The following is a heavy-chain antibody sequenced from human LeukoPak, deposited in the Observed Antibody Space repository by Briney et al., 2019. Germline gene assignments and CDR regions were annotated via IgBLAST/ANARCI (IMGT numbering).Heavy chain of an antibody. CDR3: ARDRSVVVPAAIFYYYYMDV. V-gene: IGHV3-21*05. Sequence: GGSLRLSCAASGFTFSSYSMNWVRQAPGKGLEWVSYISSSSSYIYYADSVKGRFTISRDNAKNSLYLQMNSLRAEDTAVYYCARDRSVVVPAAIFYYYYMDVWGKGTTVTVSS. J-gene: IGHJ6*03. D-gene: IGHD2-2*02. CDR1: GFTFSSYS. CDR2: ISSSSSYI.